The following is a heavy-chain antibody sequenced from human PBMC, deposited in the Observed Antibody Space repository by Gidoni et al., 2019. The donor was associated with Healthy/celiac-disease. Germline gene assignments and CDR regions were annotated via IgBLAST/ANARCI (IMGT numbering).Heavy chain of an antibody. CDR1: GFTFSSYS. D-gene: IGHD3-10*01. Sequence: EVQLVESGGGLVKPGGSLRLSCAASGFTFSSYSMDWVRQAPGKGLEWVSSISSSSSYIYDADSVKGRFTISRDNAKNSLYLQMNSLRAEDTAVYYCARDSGGGYYYYGMDVWGQGTTVTVSS. CDR3: ARDSGGGYYYYGMDV. CDR2: ISSSSSYI. J-gene: IGHJ6*02. V-gene: IGHV3-21*01.